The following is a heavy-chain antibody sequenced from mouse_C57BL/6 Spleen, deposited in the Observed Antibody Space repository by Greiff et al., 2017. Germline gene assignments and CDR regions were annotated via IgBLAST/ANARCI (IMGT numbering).Heavy chain of an antibody. CDR1: GFTFSSYA. Sequence: EVKVVESGGGLVKPGGSLKLSCAASGFTFSSYAMSWVRQTPEKRLEWVATISDGGSYTYYPDNVKGRFTISRDNAKNNLYLQMSHLKSEDTAMYYCASGRYFDYWGQGTTLTVSS. CDR2: ISDGGSYT. CDR3: ASGRYFDY. J-gene: IGHJ2*01. V-gene: IGHV5-4*03.